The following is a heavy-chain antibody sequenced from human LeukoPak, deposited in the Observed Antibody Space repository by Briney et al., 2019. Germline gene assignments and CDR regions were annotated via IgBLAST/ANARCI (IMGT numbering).Heavy chain of an antibody. J-gene: IGHJ6*04. CDR3: ARFGAMTGDYYYGMDV. D-gene: IGHD3-10*01. Sequence: GGSLRLSCAASGFTFSSYAMHWVRQAPGKGLDWAAVISYDGSNKYYADSVKGRFTISRDNSKNTLYLQMNSLRAEDTAVYYCARFGAMTGDYYYGMDVWGKGTTVTVSS. CDR2: ISYDGSNK. CDR1: GFTFSSYA. V-gene: IGHV3-30*04.